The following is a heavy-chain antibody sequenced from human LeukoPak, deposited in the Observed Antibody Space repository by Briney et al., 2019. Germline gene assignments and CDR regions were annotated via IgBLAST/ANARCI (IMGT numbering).Heavy chain of an antibody. D-gene: IGHD3-10*01. J-gene: IGHJ4*02. CDR3: ATDRSGTYQLDY. CDR2: ISGTGGNT. V-gene: IGHV3-23*01. CDR1: GFTFSSYA. Sequence: GSLRLSCAASGFTFSSYAMSWVRQAPGKGLEWVSGISGTGGNTYYADSVKGRFTISRDNSKNSLYLQMNSLRAEDTAVYFCATDRSGTYQLDYWGQGTLVTVSS.